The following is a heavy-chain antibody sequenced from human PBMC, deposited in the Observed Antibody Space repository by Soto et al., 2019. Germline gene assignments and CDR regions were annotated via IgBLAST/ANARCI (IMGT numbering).Heavy chain of an antibody. V-gene: IGHV4-39*01. CDR2: TYYSGST. J-gene: IGHJ4*02. CDR3: ARLPSDYDFWPPNNLGGITGTNAY. D-gene: IGHD3-3*01. Sequence: SETLSLTCTVSGGSISSSSYYWGWIRQPPGKGLEWIGSTYYSGSTYYNPSLKSRVTISVDTSKNQFSLKLSSVTAADTAVYYCARLPSDYDFWPPNNLGGITGTNAYWGQGTLVTVS. CDR1: GGSISSSSYY.